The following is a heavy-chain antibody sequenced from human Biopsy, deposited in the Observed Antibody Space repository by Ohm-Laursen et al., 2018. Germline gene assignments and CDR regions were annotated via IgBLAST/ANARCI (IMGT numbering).Heavy chain of an antibody. CDR1: GKTFSDYY. D-gene: IGHD2-15*01. CDR2: INQSGRT. Sequence: GTLSLTCVVYGKTFSDYYWSWIRQPPGKGLEWIGQINQSGRTNYNPSLKSRVNISADKSNNQSSLKLTSVTSADTAVYFCGNEVHGRDYWGLGALVTVSS. V-gene: IGHV4-34*08. CDR3: GNEVHGRDY. J-gene: IGHJ4*02.